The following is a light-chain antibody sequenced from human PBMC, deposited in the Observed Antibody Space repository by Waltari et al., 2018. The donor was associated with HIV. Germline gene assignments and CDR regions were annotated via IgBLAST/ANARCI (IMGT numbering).Light chain of an antibody. CDR1: SSNIGINT. Sequence: QSVLTQPPSASGTPGQRVTISCSGRSSNIGINTVPWYQQLPGTAPKLLIYSDNRRPSGVPDRFSGSKSGTSASLAISGLQSDDEADYYCAAWDDSLNGLVFGGGTKLSVL. CDR2: SDN. V-gene: IGLV1-44*01. CDR3: AAWDDSLNGLV. J-gene: IGLJ3*02.